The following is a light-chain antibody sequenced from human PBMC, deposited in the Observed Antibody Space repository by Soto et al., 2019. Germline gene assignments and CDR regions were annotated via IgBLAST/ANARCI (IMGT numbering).Light chain of an antibody. Sequence: QSLLTQPASVTGSPGQSITISCTGTSSPVRAYYSVSWYQHHPGKAPTPISYAVPTRPPRVSHRFSGCKSGNTASLTISGLQAQDEADYHCSSYTSGSSLYVFGTGTKVTGL. J-gene: IGLJ1*01. CDR2: AVP. CDR1: SSPVRAYYS. V-gene: IGLV2-14*01. CDR3: SSYTSGSSLYV.